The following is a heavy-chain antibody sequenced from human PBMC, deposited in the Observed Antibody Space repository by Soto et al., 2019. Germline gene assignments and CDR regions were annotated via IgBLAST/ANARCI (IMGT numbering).Heavy chain of an antibody. CDR3: AGEFDSGDLCLDL. Sequence: QVQLVQSGPEVKTPGASVRVSCKSSGYTFGAYYIHWVRQAPGQGLEWMGWVSPLTGGTNLAQRFLGRLTLTRDTSINTVFMELSRLRSGDTALYFCAGEFDSGDLCLDLWGQGSAVSVSS. J-gene: IGHJ6*02. CDR2: VSPLTGGT. D-gene: IGHD2-21*01. V-gene: IGHV1-2*02. CDR1: GYTFGAYY.